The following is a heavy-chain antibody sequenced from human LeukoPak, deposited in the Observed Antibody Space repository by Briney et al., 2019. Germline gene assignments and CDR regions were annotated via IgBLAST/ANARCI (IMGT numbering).Heavy chain of an antibody. V-gene: IGHV4-59*01. D-gene: IGHD6-6*01. J-gene: IGHJ4*02. CDR2: IYYSGST. CDR1: GGSISIYY. CDR3: ARAEADSAARLYYFDY. Sequence: LETLSLTCTVSGGSISIYYWSWIRQPPGKGLEWIGYIYYSGSTNYNPSLKSRVTISVDTSKNEFSLKVSSVTAADTAVYYCARAEADSAARLYYFDYWGQVTLVTVSS.